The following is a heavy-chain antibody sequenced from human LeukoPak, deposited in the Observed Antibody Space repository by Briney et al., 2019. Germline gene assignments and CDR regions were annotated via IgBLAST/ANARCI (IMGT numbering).Heavy chain of an antibody. CDR3: AKVTGGDMITYGGLDY. V-gene: IGHV3-23*01. D-gene: IGHD3-16*01. CDR1: GFTFSHYA. CDR2: ISGNGDIT. Sequence: PGGSLRLSCAASGFTFSHYAMSWVRQAPGKGLEWVSAISGNGDITYYTDSVKGRFTISRDNSKNTLYLQMISLRAEDTAVYYCAKVTGGDMITYGGLDYWGQGTLVTVSS. J-gene: IGHJ4*02.